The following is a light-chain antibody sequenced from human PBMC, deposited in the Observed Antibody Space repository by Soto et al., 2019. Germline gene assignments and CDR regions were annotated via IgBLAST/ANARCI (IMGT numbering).Light chain of an antibody. CDR1: QDISNY. CDR2: DAS. J-gene: IGKJ4*01. CDR3: QQYDNLPFT. Sequence: DIQMTQSPSSLSASVGDRVTITCQASQDISNYLNWYQQKPGKAPKLLIYDASNLERGVPSRFSGSGSGTDFTFTISSLQPEDFATYYCQQYDNLPFTFGGGTKVEIK. V-gene: IGKV1-33*01.